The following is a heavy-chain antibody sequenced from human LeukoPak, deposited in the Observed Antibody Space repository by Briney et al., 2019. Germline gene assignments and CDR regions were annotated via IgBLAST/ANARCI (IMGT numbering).Heavy chain of an antibody. J-gene: IGHJ4*02. D-gene: IGHD5-18*01. Sequence: GGSLTLSCAASGFTVSSNYMSWVRQAPGKGLEWVSVTYSGGSTYYADSVKGRFTSSRDNSKNTLYLQMNSLRAEDTAVYYCATKRGYNYGLDYWGEGTLVTVSS. CDR3: ATKRGYNYGLDY. CDR2: TYSGGST. CDR1: GFTVSSNY. V-gene: IGHV3-53*01.